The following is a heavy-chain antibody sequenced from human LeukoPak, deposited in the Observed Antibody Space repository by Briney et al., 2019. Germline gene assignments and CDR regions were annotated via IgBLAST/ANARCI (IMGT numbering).Heavy chain of an antibody. CDR3: ARGRLIRDDDFWSGYTSYYFDY. CDR2: INHSGST. D-gene: IGHD3-3*01. CDR1: GGSFSGYY. V-gene: IGHV4-34*01. Sequence: PSETLSLTCAVYGGSFSGYYWSWIRQPPGKGLEWIGEINHSGSTNYNPSLKSRVTISVDTSKNQFSLKLSSVTAADTAVYYCARGRLIRDDDFWSGYTSYYFDYWGQGTLVTVSS. J-gene: IGHJ4*02.